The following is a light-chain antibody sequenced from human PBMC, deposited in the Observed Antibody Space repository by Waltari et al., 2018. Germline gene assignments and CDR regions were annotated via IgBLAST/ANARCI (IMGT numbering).Light chain of an antibody. CDR1: SSNIGAGYD. Sequence: QSVLTQPPSVSGAPGQRVTISCTGSSSNIGAGYDVNWYQQLPGEAPKLLIYGTTNRPSGVPDRVSGSKCGTSASLAITGLKAEDEADYYCQSYDSSLGGSVFGGGTKLTVL. CDR3: QSYDSSLGGSV. J-gene: IGLJ2*01. V-gene: IGLV1-40*01. CDR2: GTT.